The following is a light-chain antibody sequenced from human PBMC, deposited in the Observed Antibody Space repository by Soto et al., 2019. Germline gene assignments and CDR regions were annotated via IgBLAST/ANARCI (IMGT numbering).Light chain of an antibody. CDR2: EVT. J-gene: IGLJ1*01. CDR3: TSFTTTRFYV. Sequence: QSVLTQPASVSGSPGQSIAISCTGTISDVGAYNLVSWYQQHPGKAPKAVIYEVTKRPAGVSSRFSGSKSGNTASLTISGLQAEDEADYYCTSFTTTRFYVFGPGTKVTVL. V-gene: IGLV2-23*02. CDR1: ISDVGAYNL.